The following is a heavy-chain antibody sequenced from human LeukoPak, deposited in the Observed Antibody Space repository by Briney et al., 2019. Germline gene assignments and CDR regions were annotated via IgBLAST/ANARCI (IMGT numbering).Heavy chain of an antibody. Sequence: GGSLRLSCPASGFTFGDYAMSWFRQAPGKGLEWVGFIRSKAYGGTTEYAASVKGRFTISRDDSKSIAYLQMNSLKTEDTAVYYCTRDRITMVRGVTPLWYWGQGTLVTVSS. D-gene: IGHD3-10*01. CDR2: IRSKAYGGTT. CDR1: GFTFGDYA. CDR3: TRDRITMVRGVTPLWY. J-gene: IGHJ4*02. V-gene: IGHV3-49*03.